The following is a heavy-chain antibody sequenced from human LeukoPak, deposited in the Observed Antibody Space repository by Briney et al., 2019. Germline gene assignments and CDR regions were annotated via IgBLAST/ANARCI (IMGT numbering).Heavy chain of an antibody. CDR3: ARGIGGAAAGNSDAFDI. CDR2: INHSGST. D-gene: IGHD6-13*01. Sequence: SETLSLTCTVSGGSISFTSYYWSWIRQPPGKGLEWIGEINHSGSTNYNPSLKSRVTISVDTSKNQFSLKLSSVTAADTAVYYCARGIGGAAAGNSDAFDIWGQGTMVTVSS. J-gene: IGHJ3*02. CDR1: GGSISFTSYY. V-gene: IGHV4-34*01.